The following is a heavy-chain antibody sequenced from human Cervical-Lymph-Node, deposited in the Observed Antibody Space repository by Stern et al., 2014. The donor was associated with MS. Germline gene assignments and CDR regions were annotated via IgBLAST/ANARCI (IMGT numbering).Heavy chain of an antibody. CDR1: GFTFSSYW. CDR3: ARGSDT. V-gene: IGHV3-7*01. Sequence: EVQLVESGGGLVQPGGSLRLSCAASGFTFSSYWMNWVRQAPGKGLEWVANVKEDGSETYYVASVKGRFPISRDNAKNSLYLQMNSLRAEDTAVYYCARGSDTWGQGTLVTVSS. CDR2: VKEDGSET. J-gene: IGHJ5*02. D-gene: IGHD2-15*01.